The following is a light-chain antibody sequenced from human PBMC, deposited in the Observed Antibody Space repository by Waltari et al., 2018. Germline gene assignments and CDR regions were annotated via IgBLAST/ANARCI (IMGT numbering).Light chain of an antibody. CDR1: RSNIGRHP. CDR2: NNS. Sequence: QSVLTQPPSASGTPGQRVTISCSGSRSNIGRHPVNWYHHLPGTAPKLLIYNNSQRPSGVPDRFSGSKSGTSASLAISGLQSEDEADYYCAAWDDSLNGLNWVFGGGTKVTVL. CDR3: AAWDDSLNGLNWV. V-gene: IGLV1-44*01. J-gene: IGLJ3*02.